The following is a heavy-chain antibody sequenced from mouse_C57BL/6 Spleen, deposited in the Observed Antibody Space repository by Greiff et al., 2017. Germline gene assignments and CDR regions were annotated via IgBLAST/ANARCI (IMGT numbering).Heavy chain of an antibody. CDR1: GYTFTSYW. CDR2: INPSSGYP. V-gene: IGHV1-7*01. Sequence: QVHVKQSGAELAKPGASVKLSCKASGYTFTSYWMHWVKQRPGQGLEWIGYINPSSGYPKYNQKFKDKATLTADKSSSTAYMQLSSLTYEDSAVYYCATNWDGRAMDYWGQGTSVTVSS. CDR3: ATNWDGRAMDY. D-gene: IGHD4-1*02. J-gene: IGHJ4*01.